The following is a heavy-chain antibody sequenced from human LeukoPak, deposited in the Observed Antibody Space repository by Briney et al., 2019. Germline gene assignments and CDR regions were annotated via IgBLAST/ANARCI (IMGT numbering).Heavy chain of an antibody. Sequence: GGSLRLSCAASGFTFSSYGMHWVRQAPGKGLEWVAVISYDGSNKYFADSVRGRFTISRDNSKNTLYLQMNSLRAEDTAVYYCAKDSGIAVAGTLRAFDIWGQGTMVTVSS. CDR1: GFTFSSYG. CDR3: AKDSGIAVAGTLRAFDI. CDR2: ISYDGSNK. J-gene: IGHJ3*02. V-gene: IGHV3-30*18. D-gene: IGHD6-19*01.